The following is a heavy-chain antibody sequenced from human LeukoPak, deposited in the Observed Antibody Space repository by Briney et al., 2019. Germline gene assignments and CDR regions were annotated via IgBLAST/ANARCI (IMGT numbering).Heavy chain of an antibody. Sequence: SETLSLTCTVSGGSIRSYYWSWIRQPPGKGLEWIGYIYYSGSTNYNPSLKSRVTISVDTSKNQFSLKLSSVTAADTAVYYCARGGYYGSGNDFRFDPWGQGTLVTVSS. J-gene: IGHJ5*02. CDR3: ARGGYYGSGNDFRFDP. CDR1: GGSIRSYY. CDR2: IYYSGST. D-gene: IGHD3-10*01. V-gene: IGHV4-59*01.